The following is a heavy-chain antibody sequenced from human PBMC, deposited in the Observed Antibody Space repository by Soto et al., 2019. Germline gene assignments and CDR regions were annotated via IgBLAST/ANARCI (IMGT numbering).Heavy chain of an antibody. D-gene: IGHD3-3*01. V-gene: IGHV3-33*01. Sequence: QVQLVGSGGGVVQPGRSLRLSCAASGFTFSSYGMHWVRQAPGKGLEWVAVIWYDGSNKYYADSVKGRFTISRDNSKNTLYLQMNSLRAEDTAVYYCARPDNDFWSGYYGGVFDYWGQGTLVTVSS. CDR3: ARPDNDFWSGYYGGVFDY. CDR2: IWYDGSNK. CDR1: GFTFSSYG. J-gene: IGHJ4*02.